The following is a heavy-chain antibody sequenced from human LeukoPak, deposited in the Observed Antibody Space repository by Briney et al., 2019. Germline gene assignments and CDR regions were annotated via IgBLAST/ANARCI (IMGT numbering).Heavy chain of an antibody. CDR2: ISYSGTT. J-gene: IGHJ3*02. D-gene: IGHD1-26*01. CDR3: ARDWESLSGSYYVFDI. CDR1: GGSISSYY. V-gene: IGHV4-59*01. Sequence: PSETLSLTCTVSGGSISSYYWSWIRQPPGKGLEWIGYISYSGTTNYSPSLKSRLTISRDTSKNQFSLRLSSVTAADTAVYYCARDWESLSGSYYVFDIWGQGTMVTVSS.